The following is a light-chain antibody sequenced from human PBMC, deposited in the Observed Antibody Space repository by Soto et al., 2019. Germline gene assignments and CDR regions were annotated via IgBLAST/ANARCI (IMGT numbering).Light chain of an antibody. V-gene: IGKV3-20*01. CDR1: QSVSSSY. CDR2: GAS. CDR3: QQYHTSPLT. Sequence: EIVLTQSPGTLSLSPGERATFSCRASQSVSSSYIAWYQQKRGQAPRRLIYGASIRAPGIPDRFSGSGSGTDFTLTISRLEPEDFALYYCQQYHTSPLTFGQGTKVDIK. J-gene: IGKJ1*01.